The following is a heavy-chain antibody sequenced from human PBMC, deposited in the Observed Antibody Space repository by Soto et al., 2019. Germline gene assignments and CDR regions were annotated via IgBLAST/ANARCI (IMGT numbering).Heavy chain of an antibody. CDR2: INPNSGGT. CDR1: GYTFTGYY. J-gene: IGHJ3*02. V-gene: IGHV1-2*02. Sequence: ASVKVSCKASGYTFTGYYMHWVRQAPGQGLEWMGWINPNSGGTNYAQKFQGRVTMTRDTSISTAYMELSRLRSDDTAVYDYARGSLYYYDSSGYFSGGAFDIWGQGTMVTVSS. D-gene: IGHD3-22*01. CDR3: ARGSLYYYDSSGYFSGGAFDI.